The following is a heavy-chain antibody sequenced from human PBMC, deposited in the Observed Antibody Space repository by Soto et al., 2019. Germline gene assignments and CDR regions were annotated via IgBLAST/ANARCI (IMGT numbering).Heavy chain of an antibody. J-gene: IGHJ3*02. CDR1: GFTVSSNY. V-gene: IGHV3-66*01. CDR3: AREGGRGYDILTGYYMNPTSRAFDI. CDR2: IYSGGST. Sequence: PGGSLRLSCAASGFTVSSNYMSWVRQAPGKGLEWVSVIYSGGSTYYADSVKGRFTISRDNSKNTLYLQMNSLRAEDTAVYYCAREGGRGYDILTGYYMNPTSRAFDIWGQGTMVTVS. D-gene: IGHD3-9*01.